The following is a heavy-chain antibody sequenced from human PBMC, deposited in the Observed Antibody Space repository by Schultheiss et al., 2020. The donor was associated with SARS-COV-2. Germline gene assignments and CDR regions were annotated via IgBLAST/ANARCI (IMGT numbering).Heavy chain of an antibody. CDR2: IYYSGST. D-gene: IGHD3-3*01. V-gene: IGHV4-61*08. CDR3: AADFWSGYPNYYYYGMDV. J-gene: IGHJ6*02. Sequence: SETLSLTCTVSGGSISSGDYYWSWIRQPPGKGLEWIGYIYYSGSTNYNPSLKSRVTISVDTSKNQFSLKLSSVTAADTAVYYCAADFWSGYPNYYYYGMDVWGQGTTVTVSS. CDR1: GGSISSGDYY.